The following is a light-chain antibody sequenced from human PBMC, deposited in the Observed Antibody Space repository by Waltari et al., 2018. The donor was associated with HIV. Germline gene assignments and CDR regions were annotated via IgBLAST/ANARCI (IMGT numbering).Light chain of an antibody. CDR1: SSDVGGYNY. V-gene: IGLV2-14*03. J-gene: IGLJ2*01. CDR2: HVS. CDR3: TSYTSSNTLVI. Sequence: QSALTQPASVSGSPGQSITISCTGTSSDVGGYNYVSWYQQHPGKAPKLMIYHVSNGPSGVFNRFSGSKSGNTASLTISGLQAKDEADYYCTSYTSSNTLVIFGGGTKLTVL.